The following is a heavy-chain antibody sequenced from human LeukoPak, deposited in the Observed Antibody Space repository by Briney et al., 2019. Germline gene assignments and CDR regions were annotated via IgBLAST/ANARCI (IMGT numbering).Heavy chain of an antibody. D-gene: IGHD1-26*01. V-gene: IGHV3-23*01. CDR1: GFTFSSYA. J-gene: IGHJ3*02. CDR3: AKDRGRWELFAFDI. Sequence: TGGSLRLSCAASGFTFSSYAMSWVRQAPGKGLEWVSAISGSGGSTYYADSVKGRFTISRDNSKNTLYLQMNSLRAEDTAIYYCAKDRGRWELFAFDIWGQGTMVTVSS. CDR2: ISGSGGST.